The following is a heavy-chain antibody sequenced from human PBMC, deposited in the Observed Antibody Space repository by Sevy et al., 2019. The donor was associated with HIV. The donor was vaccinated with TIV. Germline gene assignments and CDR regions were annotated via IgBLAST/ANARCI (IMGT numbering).Heavy chain of an antibody. CDR1: GGSISAYH. V-gene: IGHV4-59*01. CDR2: IHYTGST. CDR3: ARAPPVHSGDDSLNWFAP. J-gene: IGHJ5*02. Sequence: SETLSLTCTVSGGSISAYHWSWIRQPPGKGLEWIGYIHYTGSTKYNPSLESRVTISVDTSKNQFSLKLSSVTAADTAVYYWARAPPVHSGDDSLNWFAPWGQGTLVTVSS. D-gene: IGHD5-12*01.